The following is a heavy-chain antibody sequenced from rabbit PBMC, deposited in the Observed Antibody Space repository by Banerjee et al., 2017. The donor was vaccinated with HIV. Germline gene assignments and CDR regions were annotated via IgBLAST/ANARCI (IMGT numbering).Heavy chain of an antibody. CDR1: GLDFSSSDW. V-gene: IGHV1S45*01. CDR2: IYTGSSGST. CDR3: ARAGDTYPDWLDL. Sequence: QEQLEESGGDLVKPGASLTLTCTASGLDFSSSDWICWVRQAPGKGLEWIASIYTGSSGSTYYASWAKGRFTISKTSSTTVTLQMTSLTAADTATYFCARAGDTYPDWLDLWGPGTLVTVS. D-gene: IGHD2-1*01. J-gene: IGHJ5*01.